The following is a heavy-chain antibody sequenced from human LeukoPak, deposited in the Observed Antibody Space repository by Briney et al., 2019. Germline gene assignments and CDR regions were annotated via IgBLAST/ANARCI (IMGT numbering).Heavy chain of an antibody. CDR2: ISGSGGST. CDR1: GLLFSRYA. Sequence: QAGGSLRLSCAASGLLFSRYAMSWVRLAPGKGLEWVSSISGSGGSTYYADSVKGRFTISRDNSKNTLYLQMNSLRAEDRAVYYCARGNTGDNSTWGRYFDCWGQGTLVTVSS. V-gene: IGHV3-23*01. J-gene: IGHJ4*02. CDR3: ARGNTGDNSTWGRYFDC. D-gene: IGHD3-16*01.